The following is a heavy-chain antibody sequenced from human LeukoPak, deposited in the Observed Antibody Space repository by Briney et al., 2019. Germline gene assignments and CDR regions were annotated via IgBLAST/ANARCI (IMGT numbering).Heavy chain of an antibody. V-gene: IGHV4-59*12. Sequence: SETLSLTCTVSGGSISSYYWSWIRQPPGKGLEWIGYIYYSGSTNYNPSLKSRVTISVDTSKNQFSLKLSSVTAADTAVYYCARDGAYDSFDYWGQGTLATVSS. CDR3: ARDGAYDSFDY. CDR1: GGSISSYY. CDR2: IYYSGST. J-gene: IGHJ4*02. D-gene: IGHD3-22*01.